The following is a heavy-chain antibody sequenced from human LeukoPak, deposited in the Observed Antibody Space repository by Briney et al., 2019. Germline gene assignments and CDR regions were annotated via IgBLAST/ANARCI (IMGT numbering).Heavy chain of an antibody. CDR2: ISYDGSNK. V-gene: IGHV3-30*04. CDR1: GFTFSSYA. J-gene: IGHJ4*02. CDR3: TKEGGIQLPSRYYFDY. D-gene: IGHD5-18*01. Sequence: GGSLRLSCAASGFTFSSYAMHWVRQAPGKGLEWVAVISYDGSNKYYADSVKGRFTISRDNSKNTLYLQMNSLRAEDTAVYYCTKEGGIQLPSRYYFDYWGQGTLVTVSS.